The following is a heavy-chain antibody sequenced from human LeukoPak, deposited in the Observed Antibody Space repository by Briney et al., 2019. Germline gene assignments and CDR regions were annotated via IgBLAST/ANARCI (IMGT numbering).Heavy chain of an antibody. CDR2: ISWNSGSI. CDR1: GFTFDDYA. V-gene: IGHV3-9*03. CDR3: AKDNGPAAVITGNTFFDY. D-gene: IGHD1-7*01. Sequence: GRSLRLSCAASGFTFDDYAMHWVRQARGKCLEWVSGISWNSGSIGYADSVKGRFTISRDNAKNSLYLQMNSLRAEDMALYYCAKDNGPAAVITGNTFFDYWGQGTLVTVSS. J-gene: IGHJ4*02.